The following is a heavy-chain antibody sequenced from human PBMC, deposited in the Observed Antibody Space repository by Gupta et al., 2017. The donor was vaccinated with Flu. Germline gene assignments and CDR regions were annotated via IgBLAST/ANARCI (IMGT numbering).Heavy chain of an antibody. Sequence: EVQLVQSGAEVKKPGESLKISCKGSGYSFTSYWIGWVRQMPGKGMEWMGTIYPGDSDTRYSPSFQGQVTISADKSISTAYLQWSSLKASDTAMYYCARMKGYCSGGSCYSIRFDYYYYGMDVWGQGTTVTVSS. CDR2: IYPGDSDT. J-gene: IGHJ6*02. CDR3: ARMKGYCSGGSCYSIRFDYYYYGMDV. V-gene: IGHV5-51*03. D-gene: IGHD2-15*01. CDR1: GYSFTSYW.